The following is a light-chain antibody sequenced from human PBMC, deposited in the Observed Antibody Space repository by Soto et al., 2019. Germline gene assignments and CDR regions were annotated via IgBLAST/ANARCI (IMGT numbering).Light chain of an antibody. CDR1: QSVSSIY. V-gene: IGKV3-20*01. J-gene: IGKJ3*01. CDR2: GAS. CDR3: QPYGRSPFT. Sequence: EIVLTQSPGTMSLSPGERANLSCSASQSVSSIYLGWYQQKPGQAARVVIYGASTRATGIPERFSGSGSGTDFTITISRLEPEDFAVYYCQPYGRSPFTFGPGTKVEIK.